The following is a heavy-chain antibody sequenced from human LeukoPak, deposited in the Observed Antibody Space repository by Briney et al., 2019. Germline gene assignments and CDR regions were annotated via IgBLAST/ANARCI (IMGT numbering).Heavy chain of an antibody. J-gene: IGHJ1*01. CDR2: ISNSGTAI. D-gene: IGHD5-24*01. Sequence: GGSLRLSCAASGFTFSSYEMNWVRQAPGKGLEWVSYISNSGTAIYYADSVKGRFTISRDNAKSSLYLQMNSLRAEDTAVYCCARAGYSMATEYFQHWGQGTLVTVPS. CDR1: GFTFSSYE. CDR3: ARAGYSMATEYFQH. V-gene: IGHV3-48*03.